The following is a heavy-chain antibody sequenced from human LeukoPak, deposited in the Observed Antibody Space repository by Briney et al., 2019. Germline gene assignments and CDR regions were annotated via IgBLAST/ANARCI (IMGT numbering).Heavy chain of an antibody. V-gene: IGHV1-2*02. D-gene: IGHD6-13*01. Sequence: ASVKVSCKASGYTFTGYYMHWVRQAPGQGLEWMGWINPNSGGTNYAQKLQGRVTMTTDTSTSTAYMELRSLRSDDTAVYYCARDRTPGIAAAGGIAFDIWGQGTMVTVSS. CDR3: ARDRTPGIAAAGGIAFDI. J-gene: IGHJ3*02. CDR1: GYTFTGYY. CDR2: INPNSGGT.